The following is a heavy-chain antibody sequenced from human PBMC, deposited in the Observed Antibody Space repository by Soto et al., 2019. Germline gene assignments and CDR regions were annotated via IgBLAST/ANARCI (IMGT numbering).Heavy chain of an antibody. D-gene: IGHD2-15*01. CDR1: GFTFNNFA. Sequence: EVQLLESGGGWAQPGGTLRLSCAASGFTFNNFAMTWVRQVPGKGLEWVSGISGRGGSTYYADSVKGRFTISRDNSKSVTDLEMNSLRVEDTAVYYCARGQGGFCTSGSCYFVYWGQGTQVTVTS. J-gene: IGHJ4*02. V-gene: IGHV3-23*01. CDR3: ARGQGGFCTSGSCYFVY. CDR2: ISGRGGST.